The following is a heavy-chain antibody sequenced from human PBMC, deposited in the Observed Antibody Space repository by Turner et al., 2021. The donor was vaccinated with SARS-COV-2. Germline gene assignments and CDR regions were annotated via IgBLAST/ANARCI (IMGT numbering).Heavy chain of an antibody. CDR3: AKDGYDGIYCSGSSCYSGWFDS. J-gene: IGHJ5*01. CDR1: GFPFRTSA. CDR2: ISGSGGST. Sequence: EVQLLESGGGLVQPGGSLSLSCTAPGFPFRTSAMGWVRQAPGKGLEGVSAISGSGGSTYYADSVKGRFTISRDNSKNTLYLQMNSLRAEDTAVYYCAKDGYDGIYCSGSSCYSGWFDSWGQGTLVTVSS. D-gene: IGHD2-15*01. V-gene: IGHV3-23*01.